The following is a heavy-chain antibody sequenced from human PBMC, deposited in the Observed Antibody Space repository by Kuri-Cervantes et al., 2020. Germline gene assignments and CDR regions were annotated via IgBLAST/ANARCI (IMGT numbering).Heavy chain of an antibody. J-gene: IGHJ4*02. CDR1: GFTFSSYA. Sequence: GGSLRLSCAASGFTFSSYAMHWVRQAPGKGLDWVAVISYDESNKYYADSVKGRFTITRDNSKNTLYLQMNSLRAEDTAVYYCARGGLWFGELSSFYYWGQGTLVTVSS. V-gene: IGHV3-30-3*01. CDR2: ISYDESNK. CDR3: ARGGLWFGELSSFYY. D-gene: IGHD3-10*01.